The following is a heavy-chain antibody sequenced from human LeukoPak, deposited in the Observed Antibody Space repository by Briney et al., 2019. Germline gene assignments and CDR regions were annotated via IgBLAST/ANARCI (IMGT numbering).Heavy chain of an antibody. D-gene: IGHD5-24*01. J-gene: IGHJ4*02. CDR2: IKEDGTET. V-gene: IGHV3-7*03. CDR3: AKEGRSLQTY. CDR1: GFMFSSNW. Sequence: GGSLRLSCAASGFMFSSNWMSWVRLAPGKGLEWVANIKEDGTETYYVDSVKGRFTISRDNAKNSLYLQMNSLRVEDTAVYYCAKEGRSLQTYWGQGTLITASS.